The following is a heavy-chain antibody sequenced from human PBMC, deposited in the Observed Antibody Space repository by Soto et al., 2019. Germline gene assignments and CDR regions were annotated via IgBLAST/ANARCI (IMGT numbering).Heavy chain of an antibody. CDR1: GGSISSSNW. CDR2: IYHSGST. CDR3: ARGGIAVAGPDFDY. Sequence: TLSLTCAVSGGSISSSNWWSWVRQPPGKGLEWIGEIYHSGSTNYNPSLKSRVTISVDKSKNQFSLKLSSVTAADTAVYYCARGGIAVAGPDFDYWGQGTLVTASS. D-gene: IGHD6-19*01. J-gene: IGHJ4*02. V-gene: IGHV4-4*02.